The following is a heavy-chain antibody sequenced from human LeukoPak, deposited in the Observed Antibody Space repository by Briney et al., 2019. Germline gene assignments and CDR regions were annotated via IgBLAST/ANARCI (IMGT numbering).Heavy chain of an antibody. CDR2: IRTSGDNT. D-gene: IGHD6-19*01. Sequence: GGSLRLSCAASGFTFSSYDMTWVRQAPWRGLEWVSSIRTSGDNTYYGDSVKGRFTISRDNSKNTVYLQMNNMRVDDTARYYCARVAGWHWFDPWGQGTLVTVSS. V-gene: IGHV3-23*01. CDR1: GFTFSSYD. J-gene: IGHJ5*02. CDR3: ARVAGWHWFDP.